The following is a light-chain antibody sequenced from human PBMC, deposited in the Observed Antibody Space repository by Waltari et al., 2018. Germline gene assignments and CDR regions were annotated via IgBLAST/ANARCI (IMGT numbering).Light chain of an antibody. J-gene: IGLJ1*01. CDR2: EVS. CDR3: CSYAGNSIYV. V-gene: IGLV2-23*02. CDR1: TSDVGSYTL. Sequence: QSALTQPASVSGSPGQSITISCTGTTSDVGSYTLVSWYQHHPGQAPKRIIFEVSERPSGFSNRFSGPKSGNPASLTISGLQAEDEADYHCCSYAGNSIYVFGTGTRVTVL.